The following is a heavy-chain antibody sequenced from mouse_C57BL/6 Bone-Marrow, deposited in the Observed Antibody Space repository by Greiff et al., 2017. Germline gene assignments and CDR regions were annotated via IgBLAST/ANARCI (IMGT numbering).Heavy chain of an antibody. Sequence: QVQLQQPGAELVMPGASVKLSCKASGYTFTSYWMHWVKQRPGQGLEWIGEIDPSDSYTNYNHKFKGKSTLPVDKSSSTAYMQLSSLTSEDSAVYYCARSGFYGYAPYYAIDYGGQGTSVTVSS. V-gene: IGHV1-69*01. J-gene: IGHJ4*01. CDR3: ARSGFYGYAPYYAIDY. CDR1: GYTFTSYW. CDR2: IDPSDSYT. D-gene: IGHD2-2*01.